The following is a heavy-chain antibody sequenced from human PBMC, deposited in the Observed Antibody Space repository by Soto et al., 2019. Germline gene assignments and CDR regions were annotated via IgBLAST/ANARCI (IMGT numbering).Heavy chain of an antibody. J-gene: IGHJ4*02. CDR2: ISTFNGNR. CDR1: GYPFHTYG. V-gene: IGHV1-18*01. CDR3: TRVWGVDVSGALGY. D-gene: IGHD6-19*01. Sequence: QVQLVQSAAEVKKPGASVTVSCKASGYPFHTYGIIWVRQAPGQGPEWVGWISTFNGNRNYAQKFQGRVTLTTDMSTSTAYIELRGLRSDDTAVYYCTRVWGVDVSGALGYWVQGTLVTVSS.